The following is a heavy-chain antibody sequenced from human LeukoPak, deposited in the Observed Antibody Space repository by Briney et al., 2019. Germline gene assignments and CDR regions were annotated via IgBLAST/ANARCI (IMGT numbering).Heavy chain of an antibody. J-gene: IGHJ6*02. CDR1: GGTFSSYA. Sequence: SVKVSCKASGGTFSSYAISWVRQAPGQRLEWMGGIIPIFGTANYAQKFQGRVTITADESTSTAYMELSSLRSEDTAVYYCARDVGDSSGYYYYYGMDVWGQGTTVTVSS. CDR3: ARDVGDSSGYYYYYGMDV. V-gene: IGHV1-69*01. CDR2: IIPIFGTA. D-gene: IGHD3-22*01.